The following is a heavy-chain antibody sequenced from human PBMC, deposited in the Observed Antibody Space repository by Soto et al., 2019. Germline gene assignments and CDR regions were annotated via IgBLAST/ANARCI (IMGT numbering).Heavy chain of an antibody. CDR3: AKDLHYGASDF. V-gene: IGHV3-74*01. CDR2: INTDGSSI. CDR1: GFTFSNYW. D-gene: IGHD4-17*01. Sequence: EVQLVESGGGLVHPGGSLRLSCAASGFTFSNYWMHWVRQVPGKGLEWVSRINTDGSSIGYAASVKGRFTISRDNAKSTLYVQMNSLRAEDTAVYYCAKDLHYGASDFWGQGTLVTVSS. J-gene: IGHJ4*02.